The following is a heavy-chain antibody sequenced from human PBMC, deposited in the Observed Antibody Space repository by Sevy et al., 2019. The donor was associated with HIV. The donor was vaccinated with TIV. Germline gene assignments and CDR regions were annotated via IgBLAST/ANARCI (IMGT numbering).Heavy chain of an antibody. CDR2: INQHGSAT. J-gene: IGHJ4*02. V-gene: IGHV3-7*03. CDR3: AKGAGSSLLSAIAY. D-gene: IGHD2-15*01. Sequence: GGSLRLSCVASGFTFSSFWMYWVRQAPGKGLEWVANINQHGSATHYVDSVKGRFTVSRDNARNSLYLQMNSLRVEDMAFYYCAKGAGSSLLSAIAYWGQGTLVTVSS. CDR1: GFTFSSFW.